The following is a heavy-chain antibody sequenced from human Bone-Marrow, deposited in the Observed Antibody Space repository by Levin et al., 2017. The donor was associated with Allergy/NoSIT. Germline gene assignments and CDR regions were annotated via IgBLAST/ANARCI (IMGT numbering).Heavy chain of an antibody. CDR1: GYTFTSYG. CDR3: ARDDRNQLVHSSYYPPHDDAFDI. D-gene: IGHD3-10*01. V-gene: IGHV1-18*01. Sequence: ASVKVSCKASGYTFTSYGISWVRQAPGQGLEWMGWISAYNGNTNYAQKLQGRVTMTTDTSTSTAYMELRSLRSDDTAVYYCARDDRNQLVHSSYYPPHDDAFDIWGQGTMVTVSS. CDR2: ISAYNGNT. J-gene: IGHJ3*02.